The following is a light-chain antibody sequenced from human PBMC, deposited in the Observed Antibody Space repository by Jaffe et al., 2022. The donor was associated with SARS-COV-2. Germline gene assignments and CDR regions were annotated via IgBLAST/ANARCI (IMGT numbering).Light chain of an antibody. CDR2: DAS. V-gene: IGKV3-11*01. J-gene: IGKJ4*01. CDR3: QQRVNLLSERT. Sequence: EIMLTQSPATLSLSPGERATLSCRASQSISIYLAWYQQKPGQAPRLLIYDASKRATGIPARFSGGGSGTDFTLSISSLESEDFAIYYCQQRVNLLSERTFGGGTRVEI. CDR1: QSISIY.